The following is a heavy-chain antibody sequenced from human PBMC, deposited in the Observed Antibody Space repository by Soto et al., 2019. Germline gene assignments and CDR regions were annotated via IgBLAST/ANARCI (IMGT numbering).Heavy chain of an antibody. V-gene: IGHV3-33*01. CDR3: ARDPGYSNYDFDY. CDR1: GFTFSSHA. CDR2: IWYDGSKK. Sequence: PVGSLRLSCVASGFTFSSHAMHWVRQAPGKGLEWVAVIWYDGSKKYYADSVKGRFTVARDDSKNTLYLQMNSLRVEDTAVYYCARDPGYSNYDFDYWGQGTLVTVSS. D-gene: IGHD5-12*01. J-gene: IGHJ4*02.